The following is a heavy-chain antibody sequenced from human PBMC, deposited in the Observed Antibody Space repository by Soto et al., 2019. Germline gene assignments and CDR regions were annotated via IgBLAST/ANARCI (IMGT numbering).Heavy chain of an antibody. D-gene: IGHD3-16*01. CDR3: AGKNNDYRDY. Sequence: QVQLQESGPGLVKPSQTLSLTCTVSGGSISSADYCWSWIRQPPGKGLEWIGYIFHSGSTYYKSSLNSRLTRSLDTSKNQFSLSLSSVTAADTAVYYCAGKNNDYRDYWGQGTLVTVSS. V-gene: IGHV4-30-4*01. CDR1: GGSISSADYC. CDR2: IFHSGST. J-gene: IGHJ4*02.